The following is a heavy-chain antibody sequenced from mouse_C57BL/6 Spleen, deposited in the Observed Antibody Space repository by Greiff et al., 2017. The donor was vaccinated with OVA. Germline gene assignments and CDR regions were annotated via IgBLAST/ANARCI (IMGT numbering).Heavy chain of an antibody. J-gene: IGHJ3*01. CDR1: GYTFTEYT. CDR3: AGHDGGSSFAWFAY. CDR2: FYPGCGST. V-gene: IGHV1-62-2*01. D-gene: IGHD1-1*01. Sequence: VQLQQSGAELVKPGASVKLSCKASGYTFTEYTIHWVKQRSGQGLEWIGWFYPGCGSTKYNEKFKDKATLTVDQSSSTAYMELSRLTSEDSAVYYGAGHDGGSSFAWFAYWGQGTLVTVSA.